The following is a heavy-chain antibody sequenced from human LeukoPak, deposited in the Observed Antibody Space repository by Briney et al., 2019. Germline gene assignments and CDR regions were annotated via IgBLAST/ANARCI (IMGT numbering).Heavy chain of an antibody. D-gene: IGHD3-3*01. CDR1: GFTFSNAW. CDR3: AAPDPTYYDFWSGYYAFDI. Sequence: GGSLGLSCAASGFTFSNAWMSWVRQAPGKGLEWVSVIYSGGSTYYADSVKGRFTISRDNSKNTLYLQMNSLRAEDTAVYYCAAPDPTYYDFWSGYYAFDIWGQGTMVTVSS. CDR2: IYSGGST. V-gene: IGHV3-53*01. J-gene: IGHJ3*02.